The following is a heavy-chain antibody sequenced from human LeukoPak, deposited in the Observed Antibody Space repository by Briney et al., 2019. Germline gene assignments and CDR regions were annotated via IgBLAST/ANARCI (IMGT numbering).Heavy chain of an antibody. Sequence: SETLSLTCTVSGGSISSYFWSWIRQPPGKDLEWIGYIYSSRSTSYNPSLKSRVTISVDTSKNQFSLKLTSVTAADTAVYYCARGGSRVFDFWGQGTLVTVSS. CDR2: IYSSRST. CDR3: ARGGSRVFDF. V-gene: IGHV4-4*09. D-gene: IGHD2-2*01. CDR1: GGSISSYF. J-gene: IGHJ4*02.